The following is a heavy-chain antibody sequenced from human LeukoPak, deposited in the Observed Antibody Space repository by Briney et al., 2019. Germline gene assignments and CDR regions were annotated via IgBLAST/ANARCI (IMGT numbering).Heavy chain of an antibody. CDR2: IKSKTDGGTT. V-gene: IGHV3-15*01. Sequence: PGGSLRLSCAASGFTFSNAWMSWVRQAPGKGLEWVGRIKSKTDGGTTDYAAPVKGRFTISRDDSKNTLYLQMNSLKTEDTAVYYCTGDIVVVPAAPDAFDIWGQGTMVTVSS. CDR3: TGDIVVVPAAPDAFDI. CDR1: GFTFSNAW. D-gene: IGHD2-2*01. J-gene: IGHJ3*02.